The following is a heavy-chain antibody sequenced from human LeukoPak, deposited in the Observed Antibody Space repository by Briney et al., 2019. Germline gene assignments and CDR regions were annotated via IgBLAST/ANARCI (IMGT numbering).Heavy chain of an antibody. D-gene: IGHD5-18*01. CDR1: GGSLSSYY. J-gene: IGHJ5*02. CDR3: ARGYGYGRRWFDP. V-gene: IGHV4-59*12. Sequence: PSETLPLTCAVTGGSLSSYYWSWIRQPPGKGLEWIGYIYYSGSTNYNPSLKSRVTISVDTSKNQFSLKLSSVTAADTAVYYCARGYGYGRRWFDPWGQGTLVTVSS. CDR2: IYYSGST.